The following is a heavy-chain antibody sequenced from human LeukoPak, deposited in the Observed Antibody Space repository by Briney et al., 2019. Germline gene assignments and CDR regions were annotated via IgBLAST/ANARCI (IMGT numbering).Heavy chain of an antibody. CDR3: ASSDRVFDY. CDR2: ISGSGGST. V-gene: IGHV3-23*01. Sequence: GGSLRLSCAASGFTFSSYAMSWVRQAPGKGLEWVSGISGSGGSTYYADSVRGRFTISRDNSKDTLYLQVSSLRAEDTAVYYCASSDRVFDYWGQGTLVTVSS. CDR1: GFTFSSYA. D-gene: IGHD6-25*01. J-gene: IGHJ4*02.